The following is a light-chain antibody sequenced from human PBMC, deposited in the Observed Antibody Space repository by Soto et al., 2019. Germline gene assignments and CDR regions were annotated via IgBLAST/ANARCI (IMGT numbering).Light chain of an antibody. V-gene: IGKV1-12*01. CDR2: ATS. CDR3: QQTHSLPLS. CDR1: QGVGGW. J-gene: IGKJ3*01. Sequence: IQMTQSPSSVSASVGDRVTMTCRASQGVGGWLAWYQQKPGKVPKLLIYATSRLHSGVPSRFSGSGSGTDFTLSISSLQPEDFATYYCQQTHSLPLSFGPGTKVDIK.